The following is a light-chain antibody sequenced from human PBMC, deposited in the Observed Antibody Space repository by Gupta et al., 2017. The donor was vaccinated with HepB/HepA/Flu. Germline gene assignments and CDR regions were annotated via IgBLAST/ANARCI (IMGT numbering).Light chain of an antibody. CDR2: GAS. J-gene: IGKJ2*02. CDR3: QQRNNSMCT. V-gene: IGKV3-11*01. CDR1: QSVRTH. Sequence: EIVLTQSPATLSLSPGDRATLSCRASQSVRTHLAWYQQKPGQAPRLLIYGASNRATDIPARFSGSGSGTDFTLTISSLEPEDFAVYYCQQRNNSMCTFGQGTKLDIK.